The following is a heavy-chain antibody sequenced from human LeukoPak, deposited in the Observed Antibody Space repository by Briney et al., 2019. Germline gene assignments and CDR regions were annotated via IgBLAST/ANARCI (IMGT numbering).Heavy chain of an antibody. CDR1: GGSISSSSYY. CDR3: ASSHMLQYCSRTNCGREFDY. V-gene: IGHV4-39*07. J-gene: IGHJ4*02. CDR2: IYYSGST. Sequence: PSETLSLTCTVSGGSISSSSYYWGWIRQPPGKGLEWIGSIYYSGSTYYNPSLKSRVTISVDTSKNQFSLKLSSVTAADTAVYYCASSHMLQYCSRTNCGREFDYWGQGTLVAVSS. D-gene: IGHD2-2*01.